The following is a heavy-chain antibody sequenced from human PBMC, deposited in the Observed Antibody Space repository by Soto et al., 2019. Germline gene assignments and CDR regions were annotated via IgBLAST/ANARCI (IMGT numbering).Heavy chain of an antibody. V-gene: IGHV3-48*03. CDR3: AREGSVSSSDYYAYYYGMDV. Sequence: GGSLRLSCAASGFTFSSYEMNWVRQAPGKGPEWISHISSSGGIIYYADSVKGRFTISRDNAKNSLYLQMNSLRGEDTAVYYCAREGSVSSSDYYAYYYGMDVWGQGTTVTVSS. CDR1: GFTFSSYE. CDR2: ISSSGGII. D-gene: IGHD3-10*01. J-gene: IGHJ6*02.